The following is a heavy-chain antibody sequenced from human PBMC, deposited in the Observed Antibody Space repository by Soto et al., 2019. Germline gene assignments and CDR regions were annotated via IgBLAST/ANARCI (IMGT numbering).Heavy chain of an antibody. D-gene: IGHD6-19*01. CDR2: IIPIFGTV. V-gene: IGHV1-69*12. CDR1: GGTFRTYA. J-gene: IGHJ6*04. CDR3: AKGAVAGTPTSYYYYGMDV. Sequence: QVQLLQAGAEVTKPGSSVRVSCEASGGTFRTYAISWVRQAPGQGLEWMGEIIPIFGTVNYAQKFQGRVTITADESTSTVYMDLRSLRSEDTAVYYCAKGAVAGTPTSYYYYGMDVWGKGTTVTVSS.